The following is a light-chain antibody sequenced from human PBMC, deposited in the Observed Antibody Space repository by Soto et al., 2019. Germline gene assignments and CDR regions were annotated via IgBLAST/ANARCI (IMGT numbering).Light chain of an antibody. CDR2: GAS. Sequence: EIVLTQSPGALSLSPGARAALSCRASQSVTDRYLAWYQQKPGQAPRLLIYGASTRASGIPDRFSGGGSGTDFTLTISRLEPEDFAVYYCHQYGSSPLTFGGGTKVDIK. CDR3: HQYGSSPLT. V-gene: IGKV3-20*01. J-gene: IGKJ4*01. CDR1: QSVTDRY.